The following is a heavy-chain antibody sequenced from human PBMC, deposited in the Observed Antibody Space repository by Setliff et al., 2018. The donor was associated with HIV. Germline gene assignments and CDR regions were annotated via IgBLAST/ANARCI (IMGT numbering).Heavy chain of an antibody. V-gene: IGHV1-46*01. J-gene: IGHJ1*01. Sequence: GASVKVSCKVSGYTFTSYYICWVRQAPGQGLQWMGIINPGDGRTIYAQKFHGRVTMTTDTSTSIAYMELRNLRSYDTAEYDCASHPPWLDRAEYFQHWGQGTLVTVSS. CDR2: INPGDGRT. D-gene: IGHD6-19*01. CDR3: ASHPPWLDRAEYFQH. CDR1: GYTFTSYY.